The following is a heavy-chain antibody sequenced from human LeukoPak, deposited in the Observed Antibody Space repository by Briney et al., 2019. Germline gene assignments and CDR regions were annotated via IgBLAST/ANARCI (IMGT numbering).Heavy chain of an antibody. Sequence: SETLSLTCTVSGYSISSGYYWVWIRQPPGKGLEWIGSIYHSGSTYYNPSLKSRVTISVDTSKNQFSLKLSSVTAADTAVYYCARVHTAIANWFDPWGQGTLVTVSS. CDR3: ARVHTAIANWFDP. D-gene: IGHD5-18*01. J-gene: IGHJ5*02. CDR2: IYHSGST. CDR1: GYSISSGYY. V-gene: IGHV4-38-2*02.